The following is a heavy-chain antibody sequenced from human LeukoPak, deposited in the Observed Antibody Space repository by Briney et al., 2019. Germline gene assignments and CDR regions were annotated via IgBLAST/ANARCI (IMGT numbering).Heavy chain of an antibody. J-gene: IGHJ4*02. CDR1: GFTFSSYA. CDR2: ISYDGSNK. Sequence: PGGSLRLSCAASGFTFSSYAMYWVRQAPGKGLEWVAVISYDGSNKYYADSVKGRFTFSRDNAKNSLYLQMNSLRAEDTAVYYCARVFGTSCFDYWGQGTLVTVSS. D-gene: IGHD2-2*01. CDR3: ARVFGTSCFDY. V-gene: IGHV3-30-3*01.